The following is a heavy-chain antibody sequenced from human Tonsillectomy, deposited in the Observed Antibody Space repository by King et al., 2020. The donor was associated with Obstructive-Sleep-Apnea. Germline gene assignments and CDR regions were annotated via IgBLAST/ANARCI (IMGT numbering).Heavy chain of an antibody. Sequence: QLQESGPRLVKPSGTLSLNCAVSGGSISGSDWWGWVRQPPGKGLEWIAEIYHSGSTNYNPSLKSRVTISVDKSKNQFSLKLSSVTAADTAVYYCARARSNIAVPGTQDWFDPWGQGTLVTVSS. D-gene: IGHD6-19*01. CDR3: ARARSNIAVPGTQDWFDP. CDR2: IYHSGST. V-gene: IGHV4-4*02. CDR1: GGSISGSDW. J-gene: IGHJ5*02.